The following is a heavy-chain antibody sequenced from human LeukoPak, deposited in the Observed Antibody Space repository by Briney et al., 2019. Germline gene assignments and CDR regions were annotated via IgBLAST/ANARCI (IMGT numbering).Heavy chain of an antibody. D-gene: IGHD6-13*01. CDR2: IYSGGST. V-gene: IGHV3-53*01. CDR3: AREWQQLVNWFDP. J-gene: IGHJ5*02. CDR1: GFTVSSNY. Sequence: GSLRLSCAASGFTVSSNYMSWVRQAPGKGLEWVSVIYSGGSTYYADSVKGRFTISRDNSKNTPYLQMNSLRAEDTAVYYCAREWQQLVNWFDPWGQGTLVTVSS.